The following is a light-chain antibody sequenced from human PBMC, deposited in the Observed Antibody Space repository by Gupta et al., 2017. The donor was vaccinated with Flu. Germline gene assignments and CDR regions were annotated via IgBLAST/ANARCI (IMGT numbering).Light chain of an antibody. Sequence: DRVTITCRASQSISNYLNWYQKKPGEAPKLLVYGASSLQSGVPSRFSGSGSGTDFTLTISSLQPEDCATYFCLQSYSTPLLTFGPGTKVDIK. CDR1: QSISNY. J-gene: IGKJ3*01. V-gene: IGKV1-39*01. CDR2: GAS. CDR3: LQSYSTPLLT.